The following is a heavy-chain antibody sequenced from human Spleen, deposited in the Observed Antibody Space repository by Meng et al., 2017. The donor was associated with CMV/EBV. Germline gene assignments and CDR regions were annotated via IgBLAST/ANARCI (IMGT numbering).Heavy chain of an antibody. CDR2: MWYDGSNE. Sequence: AASGFSFSNSAMHWVRQAPGKGLRWVALMWYDGSNEYYADSVQGRFTISRDNSKSTVYLQMSSLRIEDTAVYYCAKAPHADAAAFEHWGQGTLVTVSS. CDR3: AKAPHADAAAFEH. V-gene: IGHV3-33*06. CDR1: GFSFSNSA. J-gene: IGHJ4*02. D-gene: IGHD5-18*01.